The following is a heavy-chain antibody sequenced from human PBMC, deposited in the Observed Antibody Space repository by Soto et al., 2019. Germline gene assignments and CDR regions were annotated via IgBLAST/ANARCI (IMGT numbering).Heavy chain of an antibody. D-gene: IGHD3-3*01. CDR2: IYYSGST. V-gene: IGHV4-59*01. J-gene: IGHJ6*02. Sequence: SETLSLTCTVSGGSISSYYWSWIRQPPGKGLEWIGYIYYSGSTNYNPSLKSRVTISVDTSKNQFSLKLSSVTAADTAVYYCARDSGSDFWSGYSDPNYYYYGMDVWGQGTTVTVSS. CDR3: ARDSGSDFWSGYSDPNYYYYGMDV. CDR1: GGSISSYY.